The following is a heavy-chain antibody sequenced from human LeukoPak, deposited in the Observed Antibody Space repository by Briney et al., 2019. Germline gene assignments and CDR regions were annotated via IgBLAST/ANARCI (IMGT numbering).Heavy chain of an antibody. CDR1: GFTLGAFA. J-gene: IGHJ6*02. D-gene: IGHD1-26*01. CDR3: ATWAFYHSLDV. CDR2: IDKDGRST. Sequence: GWSLRLSCAASGFTLGAFAMHWVRQAPGKGLEWVSLIDKDGRSTYYADSVKGRFTISRDNSKNSLYLQMNSLRTEDTALYYCATWAFYHSLDVWGQGTTVTVSS. V-gene: IGHV3-43*02.